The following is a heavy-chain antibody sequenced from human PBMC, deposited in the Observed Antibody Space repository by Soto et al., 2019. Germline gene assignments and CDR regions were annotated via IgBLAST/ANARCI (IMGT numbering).Heavy chain of an antibody. CDR2: VNLSGST. J-gene: IGHJ4*02. CDR3: ARSHTFYNYVWGNSTY. CDR1: GASLSPYY. Sequence: QVQPQQWGAGLLKPSETLSLTCAIYGASLSPYYWGWVRQPPGKGLEWIGEVNLSGSTNYNPSLKSRVSISVDASKNQFSLTLTSLTAVDTAVYYCARSHTFYNYVWGNSTYWAQGTLVIVSS. V-gene: IGHV4-34*02. D-gene: IGHD3-16*01.